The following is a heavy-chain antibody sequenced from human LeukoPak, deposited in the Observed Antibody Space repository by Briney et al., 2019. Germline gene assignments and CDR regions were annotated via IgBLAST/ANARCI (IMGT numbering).Heavy chain of an antibody. V-gene: IGHV3-48*04. CDR3: GRLLSDYYYMDV. CDR1: GFTSSNYN. J-gene: IGHJ6*03. Sequence: GGSLRLSCATSGFTSSNYNMNWVRQSPGKGLEWLSYIGSSRSTTYYADSVRGRFTISRDNAKNSLYLQMDSLRAQDTAVYYCGRLLSDYYYMDVWGKGTTVSVSS. CDR2: IGSSRSTT.